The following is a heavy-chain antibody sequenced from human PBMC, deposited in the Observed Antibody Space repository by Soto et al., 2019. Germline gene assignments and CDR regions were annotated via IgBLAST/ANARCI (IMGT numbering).Heavy chain of an antibody. D-gene: IGHD3-3*01. CDR3: PRGYDFWSGYYYPYGMDV. V-gene: IGHV3-30-3*01. CDR2: ISYDGSNK. Sequence: PGGSLRLSCAASGFTFSSYAMHWVRQAPGKGLEWVAVISYDGSNKYYADSVKGRFTISRDNSKNTLCLQMNSLRAEDTAVYYCPRGYDFWSGYYYPYGMDVWGQGTTVTVSS. J-gene: IGHJ6*02. CDR1: GFTFSSYA.